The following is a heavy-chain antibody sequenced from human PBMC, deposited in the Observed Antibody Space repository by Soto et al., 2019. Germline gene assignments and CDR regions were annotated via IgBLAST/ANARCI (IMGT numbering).Heavy chain of an antibody. J-gene: IGHJ4*02. V-gene: IGHV3-23*01. Sequence: EVQLLESGGGLVQPGGSLRLSCAASGFTFSSYAMRWVRQAPGKGLEWVSAISGSGGSTYYADSVKGRFTISRDNSKNALYLQMNSLRAEDTAVYYCARRGSGSYCDYWGQGTLVTVSS. CDR1: GFTFSSYA. CDR3: ARRGSGSYCDY. CDR2: ISGSGGST. D-gene: IGHD1-26*01.